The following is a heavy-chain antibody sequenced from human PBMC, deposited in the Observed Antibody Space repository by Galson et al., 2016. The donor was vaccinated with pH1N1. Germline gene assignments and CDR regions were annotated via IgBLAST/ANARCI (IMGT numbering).Heavy chain of an antibody. CDR3: AREDYYDNGFSDGYFDL. V-gene: IGHV1-69*10. CDR2: IIPNIDNA. J-gene: IGHJ2*01. Sequence: SVKVSCKASGHTFTDYDINWVRQAPGQELEWMGWIIPNIDNANYAQNFQGRVTITTNKSTTTAYMELSSLRSEDTAVYYCAREDYYDNGFSDGYFDLWGPGTLLTVSS. CDR1: GHTFTDYD. D-gene: IGHD3-22*01.